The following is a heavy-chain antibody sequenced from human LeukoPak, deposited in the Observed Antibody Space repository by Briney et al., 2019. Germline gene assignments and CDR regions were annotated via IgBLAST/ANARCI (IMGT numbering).Heavy chain of an antibody. Sequence: ASVKVSCKASGYTFTGYYMHWVRQAPGQGLEWMGWINPNSGGTNYAQKFQGRVTMTRDTSISTAYMELSRLRSDDTAVYYCARDEVRYFDWLLIPYYGMDVWGRGTTVTVSS. CDR3: ARDEVRYFDWLLIPYYGMDV. J-gene: IGHJ6*02. CDR2: INPNSGGT. V-gene: IGHV1-2*02. CDR1: GYTFTGYY. D-gene: IGHD3-9*01.